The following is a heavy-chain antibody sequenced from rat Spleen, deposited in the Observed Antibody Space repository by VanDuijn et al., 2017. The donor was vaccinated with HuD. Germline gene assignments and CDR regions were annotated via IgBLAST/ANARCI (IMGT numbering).Heavy chain of an antibody. D-gene: IGHD1-4*01. Sequence: QVHLKETGPGLVQPTQTLSITCTVSGFSLTTYYMQWIRQTPGKGLEWMGFIRSGGITEYNSEFKSRLSISRDTSKNQIFLKMNSLKTEDTGVYYCVRDLTTRAGEFAYWGQGTLVTVSS. J-gene: IGHJ3*01. CDR3: VRDLTTRAGEFAY. CDR1: GFSLTTYY. V-gene: IGHV2-65*01. CDR2: IRSGGIT.